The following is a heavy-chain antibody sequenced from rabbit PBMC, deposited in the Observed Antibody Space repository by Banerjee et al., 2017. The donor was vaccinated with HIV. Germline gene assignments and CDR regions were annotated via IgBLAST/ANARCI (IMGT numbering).Heavy chain of an antibody. CDR2: IGAGSSDNS. D-gene: IGHD4-2*01. J-gene: IGHJ3*01. CDR3: ARGSAYAGAGYAL. Sequence: QSLEESGGDLVKPGASLTLTCTASGFSFSSSYYMCWVRQAPGKGLEWIGCIGAGSSDNSYYASWAKGRYTISKTSSTTVTLQKTSLTAADTATYFCARGSAYAGAGYALWGQGTLVTVS. CDR1: GFSFSSSYY. V-gene: IGHV1S40*01.